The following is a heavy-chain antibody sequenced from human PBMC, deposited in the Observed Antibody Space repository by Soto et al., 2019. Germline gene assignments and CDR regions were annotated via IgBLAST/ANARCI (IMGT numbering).Heavy chain of an antibody. V-gene: IGHV3-33*01. CDR3: ARGYYDSSGYHHHDYYYYGMDV. CDR2: IWYDGSNK. D-gene: IGHD3-22*01. Sequence: QVQLVESGGGVVQPGRSLRLSCAASGFTFSSYGMHWVRQAPGKGLEWVAVIWYDGSNKYYADSVKGRFTISRDNSKNTLYLQMNSLRAEDTAVYYCARGYYDSSGYHHHDYYYYGMDVW. J-gene: IGHJ6*01. CDR1: GFTFSSYG.